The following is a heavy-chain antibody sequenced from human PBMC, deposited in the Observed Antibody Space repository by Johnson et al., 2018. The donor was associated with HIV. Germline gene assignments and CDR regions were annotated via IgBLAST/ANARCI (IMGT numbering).Heavy chain of an antibody. V-gene: IGHV3-30-3*01. CDR1: GFTFSSYA. Sequence: QVQLVESGGGVVQPGRSLRLSCAASGFTFSSYAMHWVRQAPGKGLEWVAVISYDGSNKYYADYVKGRFTISRDNSKNTLYLQMNSLRAEDTAVYYCARDRDYYDTSGYHVWGGGFGIWGLGTMVTVSS. J-gene: IGHJ3*02. D-gene: IGHD3-22*01. CDR3: ARDRDYYDTSGYHVWGGGFGI. CDR2: ISYDGSNK.